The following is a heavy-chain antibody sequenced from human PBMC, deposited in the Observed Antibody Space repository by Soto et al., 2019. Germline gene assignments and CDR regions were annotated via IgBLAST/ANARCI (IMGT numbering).Heavy chain of an antibody. V-gene: IGHV3-9*01. CDR3: VKDSYADFHRVLSTAEYFFDY. CDR1: GFTFDDYA. CDR2: ITWNSGKI. D-gene: IGHD2-15*01. Sequence: GGSLRLSCTAPGFTFDDYAMHWVRQGPGRGLEWVSGITWNSGKIAYADSVKGRFTIARDDDNNSLYLQMNSLRPEDTALYYCVKDSYADFHRVLSTAEYFFDYWGHGTLVTVS. J-gene: IGHJ4*01.